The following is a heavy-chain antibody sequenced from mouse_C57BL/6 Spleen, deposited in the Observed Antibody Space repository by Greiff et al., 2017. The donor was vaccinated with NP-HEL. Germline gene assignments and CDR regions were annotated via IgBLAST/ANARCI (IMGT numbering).Heavy chain of an antibody. CDR1: GYTFTDYE. Sequence: QVQLKESGAELVRPGASVTLSCKASGYTFTDYEMHWVKQTPVHGLEWIGAIDPETGGTAYNQKFKGKAILTADKSSSTAYMELRSLISEDSAVYYCTRGDYGSSYYFDYWGQGTTLTVSS. J-gene: IGHJ2*01. D-gene: IGHD1-1*01. CDR3: TRGDYGSSYYFDY. V-gene: IGHV1-15*01. CDR2: IDPETGGT.